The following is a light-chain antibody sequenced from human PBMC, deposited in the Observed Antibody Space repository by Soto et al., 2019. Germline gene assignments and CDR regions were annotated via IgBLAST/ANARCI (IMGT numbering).Light chain of an antibody. Sequence: QSVLTQPASVSGSPGQPITISCTGSSRDVGAYDYVSWYQQHPGKAPKLIIYEVSYRPSGVSNRFSGSKSGNTASLTISGRQAEDEADYFCSSYSQINTYVLFGGGTQLTVL. CDR3: SSYSQINTYVL. CDR2: EVS. V-gene: IGLV2-14*03. J-gene: IGLJ2*01. CDR1: SRDVGAYDY.